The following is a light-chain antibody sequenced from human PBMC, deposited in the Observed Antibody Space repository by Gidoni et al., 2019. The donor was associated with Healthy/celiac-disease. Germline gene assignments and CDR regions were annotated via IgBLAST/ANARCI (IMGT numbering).Light chain of an antibody. CDR3: SSYTSSSFYV. V-gene: IGLV2-14*01. CDR1: SSDVGGYNY. J-gene: IGLJ1*01. CDR2: EVS. Sequence: QSALTQPASVSGSPGQSITIPCTGPSSDVGGYNYVSWYQQHPGKAPKLMIYEVSNRPSGVSNRFSGSKSGNTASLTISGLQAEDEADYYCSSYTSSSFYVFGTGTKVTVL.